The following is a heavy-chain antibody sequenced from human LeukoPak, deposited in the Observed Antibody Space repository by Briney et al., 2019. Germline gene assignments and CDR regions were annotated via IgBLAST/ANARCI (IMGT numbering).Heavy chain of an antibody. Sequence: GGSLRLSCAASGFTFSDYAMTWVRQTPGTRLEWVSVMSGGGDSADYADSMKGRFSISRDNSKNTLYLQMNSLRAEDTALYYCAKLGCTGTFCYANYWGQGTLVTVSS. CDR1: GFTFSDYA. J-gene: IGHJ4*02. V-gene: IGHV3-23*01. D-gene: IGHD2-2*01. CDR3: AKLGCTGTFCYANY. CDR2: MSGGGDSA.